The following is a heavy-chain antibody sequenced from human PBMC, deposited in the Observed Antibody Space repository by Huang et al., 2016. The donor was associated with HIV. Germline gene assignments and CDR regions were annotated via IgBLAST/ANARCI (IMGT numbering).Heavy chain of an antibody. CDR2: ITPIFDKT. J-gene: IGHJ4*02. CDR3: ATGPRGSGSFN. CDR1: GGTFSSYV. V-gene: IGHV1-69*01. Sequence: QVQLVQSGAEVKKPGSSVEVSCKASGGTFSSYVISWVRQAPGQGLEWMGGITPIFDKTNDAQKFQGRVTIIADESTRTAYMEMSSLRPEDTATYYCATGPRGSGSFNWGQGTLVIVSS. D-gene: IGHD1-26*01.